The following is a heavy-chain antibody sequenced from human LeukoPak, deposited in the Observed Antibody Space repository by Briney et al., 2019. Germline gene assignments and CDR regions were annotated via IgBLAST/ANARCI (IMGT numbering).Heavy chain of an antibody. D-gene: IGHD3-10*01. CDR2: ISRSNKYI. CDR1: GFTFSSYS. V-gene: IGHV3-21*04. Sequence: GGSLRLSCATSGFTFSSYSMNWVRQAPGKGLEWVSSISRSNKYIYYADSVKGRFTISRDNAKNSLYLQMNSLRAEDSAVYYCATYGSGTNYRKGFDYWGQGTLVTVSS. CDR3: ATYGSGTNYRKGFDY. J-gene: IGHJ4*02.